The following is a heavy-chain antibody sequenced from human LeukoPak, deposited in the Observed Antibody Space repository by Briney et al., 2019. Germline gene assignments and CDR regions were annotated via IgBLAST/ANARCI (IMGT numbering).Heavy chain of an antibody. CDR3: ARLDDSSGYYYVGFGGSDY. CDR2: IIPIFGTA. V-gene: IGHV1-69*05. CDR1: GGTFSSYA. J-gene: IGHJ4*02. D-gene: IGHD3-22*01. Sequence: GASVKVSCKASGGTFSSYAISWVRQAPGQGLEWMGGIIPIFGTANYAQKFQGRVTITTDESTSTAYMELRSLRSDDTAVYYCARLDDSSGYYYVGFGGSDYWGQGTLVTVSS.